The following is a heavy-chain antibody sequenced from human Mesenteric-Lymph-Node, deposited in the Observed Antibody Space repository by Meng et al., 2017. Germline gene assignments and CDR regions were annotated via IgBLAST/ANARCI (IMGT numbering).Heavy chain of an antibody. D-gene: IGHD4-17*01. CDR1: GDSISSGEYF. Sequence: QGSGPARGKPSQTLALTGTVSGDSISSGEYFWGWIPPPPGKGLEWIGYMDYRGSTFYNPSLKSRVTISVDTSKNQFSLKLSSVTAADTAVYYCARRYGASAYNWFDPWGQGTLVTVSS. CDR3: ARRYGASAYNWFDP. CDR2: MDYRGST. V-gene: IGHV4-30-4*01. J-gene: IGHJ5*02.